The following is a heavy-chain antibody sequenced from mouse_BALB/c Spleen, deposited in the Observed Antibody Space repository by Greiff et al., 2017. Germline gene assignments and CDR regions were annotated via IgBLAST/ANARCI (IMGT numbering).Heavy chain of an antibody. D-gene: IGHD2-1*01. CDR3: ARDGNYYYFDY. CDR1: GFSLTSYG. V-gene: IGHV2-2*02. CDR2: IWSGGST. Sequence: VQLQQSGPGLVQPSQSLSITCTVSGFSLTSYGVHWVRQSPGKGLEWLGVIWSGGSTDYNAAFISRLSISKDNSKSQVFFKMNSLQANDTAIYYCARDGNYYYFDYWGQGTSVTVSS. J-gene: IGHJ4*01.